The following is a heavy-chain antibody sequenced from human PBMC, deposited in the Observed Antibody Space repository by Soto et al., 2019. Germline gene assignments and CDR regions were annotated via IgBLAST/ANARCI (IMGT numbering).Heavy chain of an antibody. D-gene: IGHD5-18*01. CDR1: GGTFSSYA. CDR3: ASRGWGYSYGYLYYGMDV. CDR2: IIPIFGTA. V-gene: IGHV1-69*12. J-gene: IGHJ6*02. Sequence: QVQLVQSGAEVKKPGSSVKVSCKASGGTFSSYAISWVRQAPGQGLEWMGGIIPIFGTANYAQKFQGRVTIPADESTSTAYMELSSLRSEDTAVYYCASRGWGYSYGYLYYGMDVWGQGTTVTVSS.